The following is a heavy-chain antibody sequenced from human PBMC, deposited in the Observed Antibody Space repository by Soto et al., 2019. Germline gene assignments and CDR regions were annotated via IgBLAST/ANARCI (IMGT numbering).Heavy chain of an antibody. CDR1: GFTVSSNY. V-gene: IGHV3-53*01. CDR3: ASTLYSSSSYY. D-gene: IGHD6-13*01. CDR2: IYSGGST. Sequence: PGGSLRLSCAASGFTVSSNYMSWVRQAPGKGLEWVSVIYSGGSTYYADSVKGRFTISRDNSKNTLYLQMNSLRAEDTAVYYCASTLYSSSSYYWGQGTLVTVSS. J-gene: IGHJ4*02.